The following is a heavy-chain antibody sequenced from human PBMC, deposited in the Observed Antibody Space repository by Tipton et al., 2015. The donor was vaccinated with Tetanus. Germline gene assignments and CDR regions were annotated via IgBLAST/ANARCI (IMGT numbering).Heavy chain of an antibody. V-gene: IGHV4-59*01. CDR1: GASFSDYY. J-gene: IGHJ4*02. CDR3: ARVSRRNFYFDY. CDR2: IYYSGST. D-gene: IGHD2/OR15-2a*01. Sequence: LRLSCAVYGASFSDYYWSWIRQPPGKGLEWIGYIYYSGSTNYNPSLKSRVTISVDTSKNQFSLKLSSVTAADTAVYYCARVSRRNFYFDYWGPGAQVTVSS.